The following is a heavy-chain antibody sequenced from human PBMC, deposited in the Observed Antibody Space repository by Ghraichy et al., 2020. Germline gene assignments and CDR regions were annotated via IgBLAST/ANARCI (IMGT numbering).Heavy chain of an antibody. CDR2: IYYSGST. CDR1: GGSISSYY. V-gene: IGHV4-59*08. CDR3: ASHYGSPDRPLDY. J-gene: IGHJ4*02. Sequence: SETLSLTCTVSGGSISSYYWSWIRQPPGQGLEWIGYIYYSGSTNYNPSLKSRVTISVDTSKNEFSLKLSSVTAADTAVYYCASHYGSPDRPLDYWGQGTLVTVSS. D-gene: IGHD3-10*01.